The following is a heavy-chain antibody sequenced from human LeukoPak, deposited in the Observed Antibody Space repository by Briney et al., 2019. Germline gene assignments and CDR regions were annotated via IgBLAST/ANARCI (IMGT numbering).Heavy chain of an antibody. CDR3: ARVGTVDTAMVTPYYFDY. D-gene: IGHD5-18*01. CDR1: GGSFSGYY. CDR2: TYYSGST. J-gene: IGHJ4*02. Sequence: KPSETLSLTCAVYGGSFSGYYWSWIRQPPGKGLEWIGYTYYSGSTNYNPSLKSRVTISVDTSKNQFSLKLSSVTAADTAVYYCARVGTVDTAMVTPYYFDYWGQGTLVTVSS. V-gene: IGHV4-59*01.